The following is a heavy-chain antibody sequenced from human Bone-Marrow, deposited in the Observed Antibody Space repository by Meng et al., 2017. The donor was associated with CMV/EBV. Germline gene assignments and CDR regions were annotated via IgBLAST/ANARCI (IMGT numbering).Heavy chain of an antibody. J-gene: IGHJ4*02. CDR3: AEEPSSWYRPTFDY. Sequence: GESLKISCAASGFTFSTYAMSWVRQAPGKGLEWVSAISGSGTSTYYADSVKGRFTISRDNSKNMLYLQMNSRRVEDTAVYYCAEEPSSWYRPTFDYWGQGTLVTVSS. V-gene: IGHV3-23*01. D-gene: IGHD6-13*01. CDR2: ISGSGTST. CDR1: GFTFSTYA.